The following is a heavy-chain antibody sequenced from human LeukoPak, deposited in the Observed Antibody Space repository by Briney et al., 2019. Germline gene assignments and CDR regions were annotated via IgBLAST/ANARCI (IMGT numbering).Heavy chain of an antibody. CDR3: ARDLRYFDPGYYAARHYNWFDP. CDR1: GYTFTGYY. V-gene: IGHV1-2*02. Sequence: AASVKVSCKTSGYTFTGYYMHWVRQAPGQGLEWMGWINPNSGGTNYAQKFQGRVTMTRDTSISTAYMELSSLRSEDTAMYYCARDLRYFDPGYYAARHYNWFDPWGQGTLVTVSS. D-gene: IGHD3-9*01. J-gene: IGHJ5*02. CDR2: INPNSGGT.